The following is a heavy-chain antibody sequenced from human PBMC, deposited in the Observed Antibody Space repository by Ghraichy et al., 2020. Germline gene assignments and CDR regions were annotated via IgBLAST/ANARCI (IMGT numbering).Heavy chain of an antibody. V-gene: IGHV4-61*08. J-gene: IGHJ4*02. CDR3: ARIYGHFDY. Sequence: ESLNISCSVSGGSVSSGAHYWSWIRQPPGKGLEWTAFIYYKGNTNYNPSLKSRVTISLDTSKNQFSLNLRSVTAADTAVYYCARIYGHFDYWGQGTLVTVSS. CDR2: IYYKGNT. D-gene: IGHD3-10*01. CDR1: GGSVSSGAHY.